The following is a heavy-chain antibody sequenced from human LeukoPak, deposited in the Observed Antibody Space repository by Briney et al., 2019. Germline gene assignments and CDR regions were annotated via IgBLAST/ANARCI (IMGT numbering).Heavy chain of an antibody. CDR1: GFTFSSYA. J-gene: IGHJ6*03. V-gene: IGHV3-23*01. Sequence: TGGSLRLSCAASGFTFSSYAMSWVRQAPGKGLEWVSTISRSGDSTYYADSVKGRFTISRDNSKNTLYLQMNSLRAEDTAVYYCTSSSSFPYYYMDVWGKGTTVTVSS. D-gene: IGHD2-2*01. CDR2: ISRSGDST. CDR3: TSSSSFPYYYMDV.